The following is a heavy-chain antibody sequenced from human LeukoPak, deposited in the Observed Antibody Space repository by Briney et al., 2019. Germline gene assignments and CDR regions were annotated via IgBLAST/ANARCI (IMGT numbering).Heavy chain of an antibody. V-gene: IGHV4-61*05. CDR2: ISYTGST. Sequence: SETLSLTCTVSGGSINTPNYYWGWIRQTPGKGLEWIGYISYTGSTTYNSSLKSRVTISLDTSQNQFSLKLTSVTAADTAVYYCARHRSITMVRGVTALTYYFDYWGQGTLVTVSS. CDR3: ARHRSITMVRGVTALTYYFDY. J-gene: IGHJ4*02. CDR1: GGSINTPNYY. D-gene: IGHD3-10*01.